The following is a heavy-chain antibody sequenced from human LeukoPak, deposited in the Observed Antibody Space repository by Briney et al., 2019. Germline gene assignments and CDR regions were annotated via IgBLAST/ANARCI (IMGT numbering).Heavy chain of an antibody. CDR1: GGSISIYY. V-gene: IGHV4-59*01. D-gene: IGHD1-1*01. CDR2: IYYSGST. CDR3: ARLENYCFDY. J-gene: IGHJ4*02. Sequence: AETLSLTCTVSGGSISIYYWSWIRQPPGKGLEWIGYIYYSGSTNYNPSLKSRVTISVDTSKNQFSLKLSSVTAADTAVYYCARLENYCFDYWGQGTLVTVSS.